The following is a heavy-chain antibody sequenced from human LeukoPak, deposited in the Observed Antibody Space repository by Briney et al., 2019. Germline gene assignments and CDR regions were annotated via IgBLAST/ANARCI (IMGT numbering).Heavy chain of an antibody. D-gene: IGHD6-13*01. CDR2: INHSGST. V-gene: IGHV4-34*01. Sequence: SETLSLTCAVYGGSFSGYYWSWIRQPPGKGLEWIGEINHSGSTNYNRSLKSRVTISVDTSKNQFSLKLSSVTAADTAVYYCARGPLKSSSHGFDYWGQGTLVTVSS. CDR1: GGSFSGYY. CDR3: ARGPLKSSSHGFDY. J-gene: IGHJ4*02.